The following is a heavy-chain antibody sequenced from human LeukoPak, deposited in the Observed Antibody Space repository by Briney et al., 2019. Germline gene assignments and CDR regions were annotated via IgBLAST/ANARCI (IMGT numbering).Heavy chain of an antibody. CDR3: ARDTYGSGNYYNAPLDY. J-gene: IGHJ4*02. Sequence: SGGSLRLSCAPSGLTFRTYSMNWVRQAPGKGLEWVSYISSGGSTIYYADSVKGRFTISRDNAKNSLYLQMNSLRDEDTAMYYCARDTYGSGNYYNAPLDYWGQGTLVTVSS. D-gene: IGHD3-10*01. CDR2: ISSGGSTI. V-gene: IGHV3-48*02. CDR1: GLTFRTYS.